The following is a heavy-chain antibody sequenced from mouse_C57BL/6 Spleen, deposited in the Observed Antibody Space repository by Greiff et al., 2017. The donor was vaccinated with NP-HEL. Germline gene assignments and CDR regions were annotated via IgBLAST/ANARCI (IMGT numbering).Heavy chain of an antibody. J-gene: IGHJ1*03. V-gene: IGHV3-6*01. CDR2: ISYDGSN. D-gene: IGHD2-4*01. Sequence: VQLKESGPGLVKPSQSLSLTCSVTGYSITSGYYWNWIRQFPGNKLEWMGYISYDGSNNYNPSLKNRISITRDTSKNQFFLKLNSVTTEDTATYYCARGGDYDEYFDVWGTGTTVTVSS. CDR1: GYSITSGYY. CDR3: ARGGDYDEYFDV.